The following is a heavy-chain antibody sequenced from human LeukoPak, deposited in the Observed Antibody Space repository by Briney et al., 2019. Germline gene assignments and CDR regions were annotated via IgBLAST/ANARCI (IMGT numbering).Heavy chain of an antibody. CDR1: GFTFSSYA. V-gene: IGHV3-30-3*01. D-gene: IGHD5-18*01. CDR2: ISYDGGNK. J-gene: IGHJ4*02. CDR3: ARGVKSYGYQGY. Sequence: GGSLRLSCAASGFTFSSYAMHWVRQAPGKGLEWVAVISYDGGNKYYADSVKGRFTISRDNSKNTLHLQMNSLRAEDTAVYYCARGVKSYGYQGYWGQGTLVTVSS.